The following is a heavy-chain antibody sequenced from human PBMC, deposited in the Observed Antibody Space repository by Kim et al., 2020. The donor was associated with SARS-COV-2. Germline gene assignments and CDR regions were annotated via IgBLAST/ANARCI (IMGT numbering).Heavy chain of an antibody. Sequence: GGSLRLSCVASGFTFVDYGMSWVRQGPGKGLEWVSGINRNSASTGYADSVKGRFTIFRDNVKSPLYLQMTGPRAEATALYFCVRGYIGGPFGHWGQGTL. J-gene: IGHJ1*01. CDR2: INRNSAST. D-gene: IGHD3-10*01. CDR1: GFTFVDYG. CDR3: VRGYIGGPFGH. V-gene: IGHV3-20*04.